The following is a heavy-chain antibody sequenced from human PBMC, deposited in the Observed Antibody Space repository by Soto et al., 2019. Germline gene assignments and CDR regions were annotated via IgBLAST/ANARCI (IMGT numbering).Heavy chain of an antibody. CDR2: LANDGTNT. D-gene: IGHD3-16*01. CDR1: GFTFSTYW. Sequence: PGGSQRPSCAASGFTFSTYWMHWVRQAPGKGLVWGSRLANDGTNTRYAVSVKGRSTVSRENGKNTVYLQMDRLRSEDTAVYYCARDGGTYFDYWGQGTLVTVSS. CDR3: ARDGGTYFDY. J-gene: IGHJ4*02. V-gene: IGHV3-74*01.